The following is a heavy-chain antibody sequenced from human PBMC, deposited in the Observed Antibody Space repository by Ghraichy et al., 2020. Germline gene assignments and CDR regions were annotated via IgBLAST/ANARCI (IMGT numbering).Heavy chain of an antibody. CDR2: VSYTGNT. V-gene: IGHV4-59*08. Sequence: SETLSLTCTVSGGSIRSQFWTWIRKPPGKGLEWIGYVSYTGNTNYNPSLKSRVTISVDTSKNQFSLSLTSVTAADTAVYYCARRGRGYSLYYYGLDVWGQGTTVTVS. CDR1: GGSIRSQF. D-gene: IGHD5-18*01. CDR3: ARRGRGYSLYYYGLDV. J-gene: IGHJ6*02.